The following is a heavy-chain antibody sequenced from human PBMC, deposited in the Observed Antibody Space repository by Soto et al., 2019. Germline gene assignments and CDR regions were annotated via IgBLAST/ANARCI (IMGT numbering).Heavy chain of an antibody. CDR1: GFTFSSYAM. V-gene: IGHV4-4*02. J-gene: IGHJ4*02. CDR2: IYHSGST. D-gene: IGHD5-18*01. Sequence: GALRLSCAASGFTFSSYAMSWVRQPPGKGLEWIGEIYHSGSTNYNPSLKSRVTISVDKSKNQFSLKLSSVTAADTAVYYCARAVQLWPDYWGQGTLVTVSS. CDR3: ARAVQLWPDY.